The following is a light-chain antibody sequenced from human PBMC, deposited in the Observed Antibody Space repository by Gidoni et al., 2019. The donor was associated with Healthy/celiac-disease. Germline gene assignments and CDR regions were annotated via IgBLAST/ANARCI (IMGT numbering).Light chain of an antibody. Sequence: DIQMTPSPSTLSASVGDRVTITCRASQSISIWLAWYQQKPGKAPKLLIYKASSLESGVPSRFSGSGSGKEFTLTISSLQPDDFATYYCQQYNSYSGTFGQGTKVEIK. CDR3: QQYNSYSGT. CDR2: KAS. J-gene: IGKJ1*01. V-gene: IGKV1-5*03. CDR1: QSISIW.